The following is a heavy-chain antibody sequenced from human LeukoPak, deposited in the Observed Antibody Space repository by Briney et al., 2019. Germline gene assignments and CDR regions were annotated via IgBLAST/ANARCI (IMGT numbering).Heavy chain of an antibody. CDR2: INPNSGGT. D-gene: IGHD2-15*01. CDR1: GYTFTGYY. CDR3: ARDQDIVVVVAALRQREMGGFDP. V-gene: IGHV1-2*02. J-gene: IGHJ5*02. Sequence: ASVKVSCKASGYTFTGYYMHWVRQAPGQGLEWMGWINPNSGGTNYAQKFQGRVTMTRDTSISTAYMELSRLTSDDTAVYYCARDQDIVVVVAALRQREMGGFDPWGQGTLVTVSS.